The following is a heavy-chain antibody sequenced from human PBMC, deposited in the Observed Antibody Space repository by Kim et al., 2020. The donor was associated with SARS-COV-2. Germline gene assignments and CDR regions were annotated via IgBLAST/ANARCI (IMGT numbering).Heavy chain of an antibody. Sequence: SETLSLTCAVYGGSFSGYYWNWIRQPPGKGLEWIGEINHSGSTKYTPSLKSRVTISVDTSKNQFSLKLSSVTAADTAVYYCARGRTINPHFYGSGSYSNYYYYYGMDVWGQGTTVTVSS. J-gene: IGHJ6*02. CDR1: GGSFSGYY. CDR3: ARGRTINPHFYGSGSYSNYYYYYGMDV. CDR2: INHSGST. D-gene: IGHD3-10*01. V-gene: IGHV4-34*01.